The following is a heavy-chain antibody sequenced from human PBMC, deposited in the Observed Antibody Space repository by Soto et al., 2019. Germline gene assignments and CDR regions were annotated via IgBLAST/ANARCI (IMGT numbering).Heavy chain of an antibody. J-gene: IGHJ5*02. CDR3: ARESPYCSSTSCRGENWFDP. CDR2: IYHSGST. V-gene: IGHV4-4*02. D-gene: IGHD2-2*01. CDR1: SGSISSSNW. Sequence: SETLSLTCAVSSGSISSSNWWSWVRQPPGKGLEWIGEIYHSGSTNYNPSLKSRVTISVDKSKNQFSLKLSSVTAADTAVYYCARESPYCSSTSCRGENWFDPWGQGTLVTVSS.